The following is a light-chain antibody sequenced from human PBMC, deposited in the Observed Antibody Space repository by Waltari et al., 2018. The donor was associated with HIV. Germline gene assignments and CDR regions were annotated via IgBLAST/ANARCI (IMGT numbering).Light chain of an antibody. CDR1: QGIRNA. J-gene: IGKJ4*01. V-gene: IGKV1D-13*01. CDR3: QQFSNYPLT. CDR2: DAS. Sequence: IQLTQSPSSLSASLGDRVTVTCRASQGIRNALAWYHQRPGKAPRLLIFDASSLQSGVPSRFVGTGSGTEFTLIISSLQAEDFGTFYCQQFSNYPLTFGGGTEVEIK.